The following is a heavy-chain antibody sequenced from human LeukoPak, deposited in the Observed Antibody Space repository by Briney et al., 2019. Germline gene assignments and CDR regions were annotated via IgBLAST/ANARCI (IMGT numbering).Heavy chain of an antibody. CDR3: AKDLRGYSYGDAFDI. CDR1: GFTFSIYA. Sequence: GGSLRLSCATSGFTFSIYAMHWVRHAPGKGLEWVALLAYDGTNEYYADSVKGRFTISRDNSKNTLYLQMNSLRAEDTAVYYCAKDLRGYSYGDAFDIWGQGTMVTVSS. CDR2: LAYDGTNE. V-gene: IGHV3-30*02. D-gene: IGHD5-18*01. J-gene: IGHJ3*02.